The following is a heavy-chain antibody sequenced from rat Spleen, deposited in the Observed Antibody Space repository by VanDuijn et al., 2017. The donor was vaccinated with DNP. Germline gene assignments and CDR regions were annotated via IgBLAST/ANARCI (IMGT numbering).Heavy chain of an antibody. V-gene: IGHV5-31*01. Sequence: EVQLVESGGDLVQPGRSLKVSCVASGFTFINYWMTWIRQAPGKGLEWVATINTSGGTTYYADSVKGRFTISRDNAQNTLYLQMNSLGAEDTATYYCAWDDFYGYRWGQGVMVTVSS. CDR1: GFTFINYW. CDR2: INTSGGTT. CDR3: AWDDFYGYR. J-gene: IGHJ2*01. D-gene: IGHD1-11*01.